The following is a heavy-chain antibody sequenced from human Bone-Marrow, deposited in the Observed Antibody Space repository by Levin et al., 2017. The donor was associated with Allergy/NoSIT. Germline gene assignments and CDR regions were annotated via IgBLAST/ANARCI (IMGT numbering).Heavy chain of an antibody. J-gene: IGHJ4*02. CDR3: ARIQGWYADYYFDY. CDR1: GESISRSNW. CDR2: IYHSGGT. Sequence: SETLSLTCAVSGESISRSNWWSWVRQPPGKGLEWIGEIYHSGGTKYNPSLKSRVTLSIDKSKNQFSLNMTSVTAADTAIYYCARIQGWYADYYFDYLGQGSLVTVSS. V-gene: IGHV4-4*02. D-gene: IGHD6-19*01.